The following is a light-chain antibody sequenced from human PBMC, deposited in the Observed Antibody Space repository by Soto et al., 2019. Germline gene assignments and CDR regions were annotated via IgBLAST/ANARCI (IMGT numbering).Light chain of an antibody. V-gene: IGKV3-15*01. CDR1: QSVSSN. CDR3: QQYNNWPPVT. Sequence: EIVMMQSPATLSVSPGERVTLPCRASQSVSSNLAWYQQKSGQAPRLLIYGASTRATGIPARFSGSGSGTEFTLTISSLQSEDFAIYYCQQYNNWPPVTFGQGTRLEIK. J-gene: IGKJ5*01. CDR2: GAS.